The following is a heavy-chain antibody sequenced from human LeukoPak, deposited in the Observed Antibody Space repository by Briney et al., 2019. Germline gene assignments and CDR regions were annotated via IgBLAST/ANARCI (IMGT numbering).Heavy chain of an antibody. V-gene: IGHV4-39*01. CDR1: GGSISSSSYY. D-gene: IGHD3-22*01. CDR3: ARPLNYYDLYGWFDP. Sequence: SETLSLTCTVSGGSISSSSYYWGWIRQPPGKGLEWIGSIYYSGSTYYNPSLKSRVTISVDTSKNQFSLKLSSVTAADTAVYYCARPLNYYDLYGWFDPWGQGTLVTVSS. CDR2: IYYSGST. J-gene: IGHJ5*02.